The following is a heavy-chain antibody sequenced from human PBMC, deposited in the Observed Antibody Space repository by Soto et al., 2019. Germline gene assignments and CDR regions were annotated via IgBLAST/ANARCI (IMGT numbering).Heavy chain of an antibody. CDR3: AKVADGYLFSSNFQH. CDR1: GFTFSSYA. CDR2: ISGSGGST. Sequence: EVQLLESGGGLVQPGGSLRLSCAASGFTFSSYAMSWVRQAPGKGLEWVSAISGSGGSTYYADSVKGRFTISRDNSKNTLYVQMTSLRAEDTAVYYCAKVADGYLFSSNFQHWGQGTLVTVSS. J-gene: IGHJ1*01. D-gene: IGHD2-21*01. V-gene: IGHV3-23*01.